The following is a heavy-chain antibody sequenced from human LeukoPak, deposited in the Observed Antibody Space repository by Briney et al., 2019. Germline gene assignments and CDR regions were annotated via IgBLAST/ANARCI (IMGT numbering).Heavy chain of an antibody. Sequence: PGRSLRLSCAASGFTFSSYAMHWVRQAPGKGLEWVAVISYDGSNKYYADSVKGRFTISRDNSKNTLYLQMNSLRAEDTAVYYCASIAAAGTEYYFDYWGRGTLVTVSS. V-gene: IGHV3-30*04. CDR2: ISYDGSNK. CDR1: GFTFSSYA. J-gene: IGHJ4*02. D-gene: IGHD6-13*01. CDR3: ASIAAAGTEYYFDY.